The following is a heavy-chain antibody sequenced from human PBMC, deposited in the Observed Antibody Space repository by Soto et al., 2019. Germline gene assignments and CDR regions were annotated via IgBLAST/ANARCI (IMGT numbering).Heavy chain of an antibody. J-gene: IGHJ6*02. CDR1: GFTFSDYA. D-gene: IGHD2-8*01. CDR3: AKSHVFHYYYYNMDV. CDR2: ISVSGGST. V-gene: IGHV3-23*01. Sequence: GGSLRLSCAASGFTFSDYAMSWVRQAPGKGLEWVSVISVSGGSTYYADSVKGWFTISRDNSKNTLYLQMNTLRAEDTAVYYCAKSHVFHYYYYNMDVWGQGTTVTVSS.